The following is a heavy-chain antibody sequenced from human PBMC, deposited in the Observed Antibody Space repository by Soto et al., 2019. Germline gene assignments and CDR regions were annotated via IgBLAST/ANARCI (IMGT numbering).Heavy chain of an antibody. CDR1: GFTFSSYW. J-gene: IGHJ4*02. CDR3: ARDLSVLRYFDWLSFHGY. D-gene: IGHD3-9*01. CDR2: IKQDGSEK. Sequence: GGSLRLSCAASGFTFSSYWMSWVRQAPGKGLEWVANIKQDGSEKYYVDSVKGRFTISRDNAKNSLYLQMNSLRAEDTAVYYCARDLSVLRYFDWLSFHGYWGQGTLVTVSS. V-gene: IGHV3-7*01.